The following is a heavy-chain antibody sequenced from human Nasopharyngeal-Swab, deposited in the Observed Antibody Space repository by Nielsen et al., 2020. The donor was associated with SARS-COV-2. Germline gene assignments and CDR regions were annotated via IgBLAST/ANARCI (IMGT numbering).Heavy chain of an antibody. D-gene: IGHD5-12*01. J-gene: IGHJ4*02. CDR3: AKGEGYSGYDYYFGYYFDY. CDR2: ISGSGGST. CDR1: GFTFSSYA. Sequence: GESLKISCAASGFTFSSYAMSWVRQAPGKGLEWVSAISGSGGSTYYADSVKGRFTISRDNSKNTLYLQMNSLRAEDTAVYYCAKGEGYSGYDYYFGYYFDYWGQGTLVTVSS. V-gene: IGHV3-23*01.